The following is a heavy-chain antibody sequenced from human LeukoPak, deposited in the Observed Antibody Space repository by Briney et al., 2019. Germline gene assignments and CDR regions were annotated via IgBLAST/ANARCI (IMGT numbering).Heavy chain of an antibody. J-gene: IGHJ6*02. V-gene: IGHV1-8*01. CDR3: ARGPSSYYDFLSGYRRYYYYYGMDV. CDR1: GYTFTSYD. Sequence: ASVKVSCKASGYTFTSYDINWVRQATGQGLEWMGWMNPNSGNTGYAQKFQGRVTMTRNTSISTAYMELSSLRSEDTAVYYCARGPSSYYDFLSGYRRYYYYYGMDVWGQGTTVTVSS. D-gene: IGHD3-3*01. CDR2: MNPNSGNT.